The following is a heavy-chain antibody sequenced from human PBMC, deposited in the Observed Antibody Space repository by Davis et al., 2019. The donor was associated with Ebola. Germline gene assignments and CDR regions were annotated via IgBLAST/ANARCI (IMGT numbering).Heavy chain of an antibody. J-gene: IGHJ6*02. D-gene: IGHD1-26*01. CDR2: IYTSGST. V-gene: IGHV4-4*07. CDR1: GGSISSYY. CDR3: ARDSALGLYYYGMDV. Sequence: PSETLSLTCTVSGGSISSYYWSWIRQPAGKGLEWIGRIYTSGSTNYNPSLKSRVTMSVDTSKNQFSLKLSSVTAADTAVYYCARDSALGLYYYGMDVWGQGTTVTVSS.